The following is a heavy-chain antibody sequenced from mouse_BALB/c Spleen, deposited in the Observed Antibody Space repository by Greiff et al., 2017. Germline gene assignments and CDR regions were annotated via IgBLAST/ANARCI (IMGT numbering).Heavy chain of an antibody. V-gene: IGHV5-4*02. CDR3: ARGGYYGSSYVPWFDY. Sequence: EVHLVESGGGLVKPGGSLTLSCAASGFTFSDYYMYWVRQTPEKRLEWVATISDGGSYTYYPDSVKGRFTISRDNAKNNLYLQMSSLKSEDTAMYYCARGGYYGSSYVPWFDYWGQGTTLTVSS. J-gene: IGHJ2*01. CDR1: GFTFSDYY. CDR2: ISDGGSYT. D-gene: IGHD1-1*01.